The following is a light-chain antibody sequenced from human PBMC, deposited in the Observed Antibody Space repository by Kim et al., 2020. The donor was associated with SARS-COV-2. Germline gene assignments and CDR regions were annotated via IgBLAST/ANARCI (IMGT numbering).Light chain of an antibody. CDR3: ATWDATLNAL. Sequence: QSVLTQPPSVSAAPGQKVTISCFGGSSNIGHNYVSWYQQVPGTVPKLLIYDNDKRPSGIPDRFSGSKSGTSATLGITGLQTGDEAHYYCATWDATLNALFGGGTKLTVL. CDR2: DND. V-gene: IGLV1-51*01. J-gene: IGLJ2*01. CDR1: SSNIGHNY.